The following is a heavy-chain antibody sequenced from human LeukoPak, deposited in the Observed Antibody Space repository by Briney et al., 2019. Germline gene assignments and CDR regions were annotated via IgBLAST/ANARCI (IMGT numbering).Heavy chain of an antibody. D-gene: IGHD3-22*01. CDR1: GGSISSTTYY. J-gene: IGHJ4*02. CDR2: IYYSGST. V-gene: IGHV4-39*07. CDR3: ARGRRGTMIVVVTSFDY. Sequence: MASETLSLTCTVSGGSISSTTYYWGWIRQPPGKGLEWIGSIYYSGSTNYNPSLKSRVTISVDTSKNQFSLKLSSVTAADTAVYYCARGRRGTMIVVVTSFDYWGQGTLVTVSS.